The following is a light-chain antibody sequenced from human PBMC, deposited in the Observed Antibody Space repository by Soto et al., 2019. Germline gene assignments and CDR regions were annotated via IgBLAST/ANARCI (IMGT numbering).Light chain of an antibody. CDR3: QQSYSSRSIT. CDR1: QRISSY. J-gene: IGKJ5*01. CDR2: AAS. Sequence: DIPMAPTPSSLSASVRDRFTITCRASQRISSYLNWYQQKPGKAPKLLIYAASSSQSGVPSRFSGSGSGTDFTLTISSLQPEDFATYYCQQSYSSRSITFGQGTRLEIK. V-gene: IGKV1-39*01.